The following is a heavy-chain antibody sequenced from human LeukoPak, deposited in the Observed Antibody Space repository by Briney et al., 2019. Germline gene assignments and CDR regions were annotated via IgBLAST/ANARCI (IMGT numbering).Heavy chain of an antibody. Sequence: SGESLKISCQGSGYTFTSYWIAWVRQMPGRGLEWMGIIYPADSDTRYNPSFQGQVTISADKSIDTAYLQWSSLKASDTAMYFCARVGVYYDSTAYYPQTDYFPHWGQGTLVTVSS. V-gene: IGHV5-51*01. CDR1: GYTFTSYW. CDR2: IYPADSDT. CDR3: ARVGVYYDSTAYYPQTDYFPH. D-gene: IGHD3-22*01. J-gene: IGHJ1*01.